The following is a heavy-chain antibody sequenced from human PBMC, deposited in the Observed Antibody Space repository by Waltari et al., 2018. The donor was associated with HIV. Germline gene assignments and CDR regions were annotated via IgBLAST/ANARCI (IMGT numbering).Heavy chain of an antibody. CDR1: GYTFTGYY. CDR3: ARATLGAANPFDY. CDR2: NNPTTGGG. D-gene: IGHD2-15*01. Sequence: QVQLVQSGAEVKKPGASVKVSCRASGYTFTGYYMHWLRLAPGQGLEWMGWNNPTTGGGNYEKKFQGRVTMTRDTSISTGYMELSSLKSDDTAVYYCARATLGAANPFDYWGQGTLVTVSS. J-gene: IGHJ4*02. V-gene: IGHV1-2*02.